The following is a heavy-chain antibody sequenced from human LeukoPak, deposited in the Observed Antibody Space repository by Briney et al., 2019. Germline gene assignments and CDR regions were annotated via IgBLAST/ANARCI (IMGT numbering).Heavy chain of an antibody. Sequence: GASLRLSCEASGFTFRTYGMTWVRQAPGKGLEWVSGITGSSTWTYYADSVKGRFTISRDNSKNTLHLQMDSLRADDSAVYYCARWGYDSSGSYWDDWGQGTRVTVSS. D-gene: IGHD3-22*01. J-gene: IGHJ4*02. CDR1: GFTFRTYG. V-gene: IGHV3-23*01. CDR2: ITGSSTWT. CDR3: ARWGYDSSGSYWDD.